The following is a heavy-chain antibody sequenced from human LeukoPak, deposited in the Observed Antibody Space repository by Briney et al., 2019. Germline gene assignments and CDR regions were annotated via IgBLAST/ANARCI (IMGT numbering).Heavy chain of an antibody. Sequence: GGPLRLSCTPSGFTFSSHAMSWVRQAPGKGLEWVSGISGNGAGTYYGDSVKGRFTISRDNSKNTLYLQMNSLRAEDTAVYYCAKVSWESTSQDFDCWGQGTLVTVSS. CDR3: AKVSWESTSQDFDC. V-gene: IGHV3-23*02. D-gene: IGHD5/OR15-5a*01. CDR1: GFTFSSHA. CDR2: ISGNGAGT. J-gene: IGHJ4*02.